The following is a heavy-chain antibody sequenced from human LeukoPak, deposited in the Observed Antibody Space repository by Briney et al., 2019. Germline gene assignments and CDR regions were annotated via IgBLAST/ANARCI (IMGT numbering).Heavy chain of an antibody. CDR1: GFTFSSYS. V-gene: IGHV3-21*01. CDR3: ARGSDTAIVKDFDY. Sequence: GGSLRLSCAASGFTFSSYSMNWVRQAPGKGLEWVSSISSSDSYIYYADSVKGRFTISRDNAKNSLYLQMNSLRAEDTAVYYCARGSDTAIVKDFDYWGQGTLVTVSS. J-gene: IGHJ4*02. CDR2: ISSSDSYI. D-gene: IGHD5-18*01.